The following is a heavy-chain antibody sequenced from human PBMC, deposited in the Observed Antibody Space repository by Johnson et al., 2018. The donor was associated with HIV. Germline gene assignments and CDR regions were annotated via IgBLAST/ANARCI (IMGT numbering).Heavy chain of an antibody. J-gene: IGHJ3*02. CDR2: ISSNGGST. CDR1: GFTFSDYY. CDR3: ARGEGRIPHAFDI. D-gene: IGHD2-2*02. Sequence: VQLVESGGGLVKPGGSLRLSCAASGFTFSDYYMSWIRQAPGKGLEYVSAISSNGGSTYYANSVKGRFTISRDNSKNTLYLQMGSLRAEDMAVYYCARGEGRIPHAFDIWGQGTMVTVSS. V-gene: IGHV3-64*01.